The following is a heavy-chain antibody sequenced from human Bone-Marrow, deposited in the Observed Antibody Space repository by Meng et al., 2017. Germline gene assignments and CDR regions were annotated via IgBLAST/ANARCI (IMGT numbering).Heavy chain of an antibody. CDR2: INPSGGST. J-gene: IGHJ5*02. Sequence: QVQRVQSGAEVKKPGASVKVSCKASGYTFTSNYMHWVRQAPGQGLEWMGIINPSGGSTSYAQKFQGRVTMTRDTSTSTVYMELSSLRSEDTAVYYCARVWAVSGSTNWFDPWGQGTLVTVSS. CDR1: GYTFTSNY. CDR3: ARVWAVSGSTNWFDP. D-gene: IGHD1-26*01. V-gene: IGHV1-46*01.